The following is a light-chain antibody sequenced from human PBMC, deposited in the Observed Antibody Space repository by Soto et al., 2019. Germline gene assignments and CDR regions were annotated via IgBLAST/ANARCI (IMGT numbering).Light chain of an antibody. Sequence: QSALTQPPSASGSPGQSVTISCTGTSSDVGGYNYVSWYQQHPGKAPKLMISEVSKRPSGVPDRFSGSKSSNTASLSVSGLQAEDEADYFCSSFAGNNKYVFGTGTKLTVL. CDR3: SSFAGNNKYV. CDR2: EVS. CDR1: SSDVGGYNY. J-gene: IGLJ1*01. V-gene: IGLV2-8*01.